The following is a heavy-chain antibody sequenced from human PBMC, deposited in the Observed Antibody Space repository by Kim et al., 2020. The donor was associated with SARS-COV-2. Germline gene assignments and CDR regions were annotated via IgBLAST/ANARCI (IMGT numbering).Heavy chain of an antibody. CDR2: IYYSGST. V-gene: IGHV4-39*01. CDR1: GGSISSSSYY. CDR3: VHQAAGYYGSGSRNY. Sequence: SETLSLTCTVSGGSISSSSYYWGWIRQPPGKGLEWIGSIYYSGSTYYNPSLKSRVTISVDTSKNQFSLKLSSVTAADTAVYYCVHQAAGYYGSGSRNYWGQGTLVTVSS. D-gene: IGHD3-10*01. J-gene: IGHJ4*02.